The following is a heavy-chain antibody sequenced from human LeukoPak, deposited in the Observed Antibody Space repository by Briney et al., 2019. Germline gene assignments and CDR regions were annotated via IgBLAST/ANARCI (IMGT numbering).Heavy chain of an antibody. CDR3: ANSRDGYNFFDY. V-gene: IGHV4-61*02. CDR2: IYTSGST. D-gene: IGHD5-24*01. CDR1: GGSISSGSYY. J-gene: IGHJ4*02. Sequence: SQTLSLTCTVSGGSISSGSYYWSWIRQPAGKGLEWIGRIYTSGSTNYNPSLKSRVTISVDTSKNQFSLKLSSVTAADTAVYYCANSRDGYNFFDYWGQGTLVTVSS.